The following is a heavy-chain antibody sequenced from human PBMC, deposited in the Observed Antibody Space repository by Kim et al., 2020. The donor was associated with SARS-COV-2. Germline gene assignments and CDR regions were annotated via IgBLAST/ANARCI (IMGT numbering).Heavy chain of an antibody. Sequence: GWSLRLSCAASGFTFSNYTMHWVRQAPGKGLEWVAVISSDGSNKYYADSVKGRFTISRDNSKNTLNLQMNSLRVEDTAVYHCAGTMIVDPGYWGQGSLVTVSS. CDR3: AGTMIVDPGY. CDR2: ISSDGSNK. V-gene: IGHV3-30*04. CDR1: GFTFSNYT. J-gene: IGHJ4*02. D-gene: IGHD3-22*01.